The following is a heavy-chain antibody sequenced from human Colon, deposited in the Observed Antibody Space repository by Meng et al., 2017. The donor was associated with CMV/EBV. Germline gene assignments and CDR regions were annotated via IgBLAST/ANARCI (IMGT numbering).Heavy chain of an antibody. Sequence: ASVKVSCKASGYTFTGYYLHWVRQAPGQGLEWMGWINPNSGGTNYAQKFQGRVTMTRDTSISTAYMELSRLRSDDTAVYYCARGSSNWNYRSAFDIWGQGTMVTVS. CDR3: ARGSSNWNYRSAFDI. CDR2: INPNSGGT. J-gene: IGHJ3*02. CDR1: GYTFTGYY. D-gene: IGHD1-7*01. V-gene: IGHV1-2*02.